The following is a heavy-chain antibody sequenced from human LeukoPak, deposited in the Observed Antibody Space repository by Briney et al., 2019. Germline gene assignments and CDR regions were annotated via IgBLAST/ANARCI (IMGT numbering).Heavy chain of an antibody. J-gene: IGHJ5*02. CDR1: GFTFSSYS. CDR2: ISSSSSYI. Sequence: GGSLRLSCAASGFTFSSYSMNWVRQAPGKGLEWVSSISSSSSYIYYADSVKGRFTISRDNAKNSLYLQMNSLRAEDTAVYYCARDPGPGVNYNWFDPWGQGTLVTVPS. CDR3: ARDPGPGVNYNWFDP. V-gene: IGHV3-21*01. D-gene: IGHD1-14*01.